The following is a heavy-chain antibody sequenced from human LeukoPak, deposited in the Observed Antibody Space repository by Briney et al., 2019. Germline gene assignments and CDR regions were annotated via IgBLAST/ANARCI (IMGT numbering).Heavy chain of an antibody. CDR1: GGSFSGYY. V-gene: IGHV4-34*01. D-gene: IGHD3-3*01. CDR3: ARGNYTDY. J-gene: IGHJ4*02. CDR2: INHSGST. Sequence: SETLSLTCAVYGGSFSGYYWSWIRQPPGKGLEWIGEINHSGSTNYNPSLRSRVTISVDTSKNQFSLKLSSVTAADTAVYYCARGNYTDYWGQGTLVTVSS.